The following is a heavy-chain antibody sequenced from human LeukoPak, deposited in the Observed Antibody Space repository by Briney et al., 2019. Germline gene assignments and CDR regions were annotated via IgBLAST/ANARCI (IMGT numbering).Heavy chain of an antibody. D-gene: IGHD3/OR15-3a*01. CDR3: ARHYSFSTTRYYFDY. Sequence: SETLSLTCTVSGGSISSSSYYWGWIRQPPGKGLEWIGSIYYSGSTYYNPSLKSRVTISVDTSKNQFSLKLSSVTAADTAVYYCARHYSFSTTRYYFDYWGQGTLVTVSS. CDR1: GGSISSSSYY. J-gene: IGHJ4*02. CDR2: IYYSGST. V-gene: IGHV4-39*01.